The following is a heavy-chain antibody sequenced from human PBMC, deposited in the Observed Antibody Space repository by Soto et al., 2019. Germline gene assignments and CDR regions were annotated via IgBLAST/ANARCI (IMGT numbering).Heavy chain of an antibody. CDR1: GFTFSAYW. V-gene: IGHV3-74*01. Sequence: EVQLVESGGGLVQPGGSLRLSCAASGFTFSAYWMHWVRQAPGKGPVWVSRINSDGSSTRHADSVKGRVTISRDNAKSTLSRQMNSLGAEDSAVYYCARGTSAATEAIRGFDPWGQGTLVTVSS. CDR3: ARGTSAATEAIRGFDP. J-gene: IGHJ5*02. D-gene: IGHD6-13*01. CDR2: INSDGSST.